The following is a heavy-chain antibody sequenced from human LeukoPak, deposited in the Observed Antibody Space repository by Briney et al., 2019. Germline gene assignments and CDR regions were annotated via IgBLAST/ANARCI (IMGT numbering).Heavy chain of an antibody. D-gene: IGHD1-14*01. J-gene: IGHJ3*02. CDR2: ISYDGSSK. Sequence: GRSLRLSCAASGFTFSSYAMHWVRQAPGKGLEWVAVISYDGSSKYYADSVKGRFTISRDNSKNTLYLQMNSLRAEDTAVYYCASGLGTHAFDIWGQGTMVTVSS. CDR1: GFTFSSYA. V-gene: IGHV3-30-3*01. CDR3: ASGLGTHAFDI.